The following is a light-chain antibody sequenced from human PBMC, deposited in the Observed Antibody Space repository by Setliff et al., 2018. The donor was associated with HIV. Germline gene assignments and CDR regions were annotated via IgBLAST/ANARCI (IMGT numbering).Light chain of an antibody. J-gene: IGLJ1*01. CDR2: DVS. V-gene: IGLV2-14*03. CDR3: NSFTGSSTYA. CDR1: SSDVGGYNY. Sequence: QSVLTQPASVSGSPGQSITISCTGTSSDVGGYNYVTWYQQHPGKAPKVMIYDVSNRPSGVSIRFSGSKSGNTASLTISGLQAEDEADYYCNSFTGSSTYAFGTGTKVTV.